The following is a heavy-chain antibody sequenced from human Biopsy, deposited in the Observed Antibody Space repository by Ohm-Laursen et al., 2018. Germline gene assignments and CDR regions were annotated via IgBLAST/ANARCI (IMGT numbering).Heavy chain of an antibody. CDR3: APQTPRDPDILTGAYHYDMAV. D-gene: IGHD3-9*01. CDR2: IITFFRTV. Sequence: SVKVSCKVSGGTFSNSANSWVRQAPGQGLEWMGGIITFFRTVNYAQNFQGRLTITADEFTDTAYMELRSLRSEDTAVYYCAPQTPRDPDILTGAYHYDMAVWGQGTTVTVSS. V-gene: IGHV1-69*13. CDR1: GGTFSNSA. J-gene: IGHJ6*02.